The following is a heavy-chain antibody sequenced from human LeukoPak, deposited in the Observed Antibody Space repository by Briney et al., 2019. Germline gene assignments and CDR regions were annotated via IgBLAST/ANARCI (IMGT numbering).Heavy chain of an antibody. Sequence: SETLSLTRAVYGGSFSGYYWSWIRQPPGKGLEWTGEINHSGSTNYNPSLKSRVTISVDTSKNQFSLKLSSVTAADTAVYYCARGYSGYALPFDIWGQGTMVTVSS. CDR3: ARGYSGYALPFDI. CDR1: GGSFSGYY. CDR2: INHSGST. J-gene: IGHJ3*02. D-gene: IGHD5-12*01. V-gene: IGHV4-34*01.